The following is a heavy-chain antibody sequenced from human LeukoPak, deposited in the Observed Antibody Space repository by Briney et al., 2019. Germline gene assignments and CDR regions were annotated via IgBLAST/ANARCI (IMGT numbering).Heavy chain of an antibody. Sequence: GASVKVSCKASGYTFTGYYMHWVRQAPGQGLEWMGWINPNSGGTNYAQKFQGRVTMTRDTSISTAYMELGRLRSDDTAVYYCARDRGGSSPAYFDYWGQGTLVTVSS. CDR1: GYTFTGYY. V-gene: IGHV1-2*02. D-gene: IGHD1-26*01. CDR2: INPNSGGT. J-gene: IGHJ4*02. CDR3: ARDRGGSSPAYFDY.